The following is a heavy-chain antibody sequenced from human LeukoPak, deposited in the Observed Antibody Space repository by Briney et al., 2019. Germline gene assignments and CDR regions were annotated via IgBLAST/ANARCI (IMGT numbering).Heavy chain of an antibody. CDR1: GFTFSDYY. CDR3: ATGGGSGSYYKSRYYFDY. CDR2: ISSSGSII. J-gene: IGHJ4*02. D-gene: IGHD3-10*01. V-gene: IGHV3-11*04. Sequence: GGSLRLSCAASGFTFSDYYMNWIRQAPGKGLEWVSYISSSGSIIYYADSVKGRFTISRDNAKNSLYMQMNSLRAEDTAVYYCATGGGSGSYYKSRYYFDYWGQGTLVTVSS.